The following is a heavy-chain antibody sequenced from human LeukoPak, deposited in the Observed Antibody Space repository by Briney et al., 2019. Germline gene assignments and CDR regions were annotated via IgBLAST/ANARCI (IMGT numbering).Heavy chain of an antibody. CDR1: GGSISSYY. J-gene: IGHJ3*02. CDR3: ARGRVILYDAFDI. V-gene: IGHV4-59*12. CDR2: IYYSGST. Sequence: PSETLSLTCTVSGGSISSYYWSWIRQPPGKGLEWIGYIYYSGSTNYNPSLKSRVTISVDTSKNQFSLKLSSVTAADTAVYYCARGRVILYDAFDIWGQGTMVTVSS. D-gene: IGHD2-21*01.